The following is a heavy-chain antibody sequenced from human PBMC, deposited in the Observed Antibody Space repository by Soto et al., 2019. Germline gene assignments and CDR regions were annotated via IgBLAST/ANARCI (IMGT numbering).Heavy chain of an antibody. Sequence: QVQLVQSGGEVKKPGASVNISWKATGYTFISYSITWVRQAPGQGLEWMGWIRTYNGNTKYAQSLQGRVTLTRDTSTNTAFMEIRGLRSDDTAIYYCAREGAHSTGWYDYFDQWGQGTLVAVSS. V-gene: IGHV1-18*04. J-gene: IGHJ4*02. D-gene: IGHD6-13*01. CDR3: AREGAHSTGWYDYFDQ. CDR2: IRTYNGNT. CDR1: GYTFISYS.